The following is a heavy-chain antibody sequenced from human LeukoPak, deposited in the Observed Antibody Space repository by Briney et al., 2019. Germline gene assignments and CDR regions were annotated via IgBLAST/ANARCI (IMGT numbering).Heavy chain of an antibody. D-gene: IGHD4-23*01. CDR3: AKDPSYGGTHFDY. V-gene: IGHV3-30*02. CDR2: IRYDGSNK. CDR1: GFTFSSYG. J-gene: IGHJ4*02. Sequence: PGRSLRLSCAASGFTFSSYGMHWVRQAPGKGLEWVAFIRYDGSNKYYADSVKGRFTISRDNSKNTLYLQMNSLKAEDTAVYYCAKDPSYGGTHFDYWGQGTLVTVSS.